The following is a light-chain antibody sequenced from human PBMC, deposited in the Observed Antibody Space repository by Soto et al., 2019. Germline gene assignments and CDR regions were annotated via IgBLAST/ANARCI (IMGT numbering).Light chain of an antibody. CDR2: KAS. CDR1: QGISSW. J-gene: IGKJ1*01. Sequence: DIQMTQSPSTLSASVGDRVTITCRASQGISSWLAWYRQKPGKAPKLLIYKASSLESGVPSRFSGSGSGTEFTLTISSLQPDDFATYYCQQYNSYSPWTFGQGTKVEIK. V-gene: IGKV1-5*03. CDR3: QQYNSYSPWT.